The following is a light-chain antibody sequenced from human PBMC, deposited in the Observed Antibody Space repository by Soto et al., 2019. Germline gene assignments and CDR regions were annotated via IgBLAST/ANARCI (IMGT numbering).Light chain of an antibody. V-gene: IGLV3-1*01. CDR2: QNN. CDR3: QSWDSGTAV. J-gene: IGLJ2*01. Sequence: SYELAQPPSVSVSPGQTASISCSGDKLGTKYACWYYQRPGQSPVLLIYQNNKRPSGIPERFSGSNSGNTATLTISETQALDEADYYCQSWDSGTAVFGGGTKVTVL. CDR1: KLGTKY.